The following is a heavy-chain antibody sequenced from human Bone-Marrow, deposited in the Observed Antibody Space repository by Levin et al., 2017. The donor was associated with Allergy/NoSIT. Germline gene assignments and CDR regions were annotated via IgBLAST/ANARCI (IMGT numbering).Heavy chain of an antibody. J-gene: IGHJ6*02. CDR2: ISSGSYFK. D-gene: IGHD4-17*01. CDR1: GFLFNIYG. CDR3: AKVSFVGDYPEARYFYGLEA. V-gene: IGHV3-21*06. Sequence: GGSLRLSCETSGFLFNIYGMHWVRQAPGKGLEWVASISSGSYFKHYAQSVEGRFTISKDYAQNSLYLQMNSLRAEDTAVYYCAKVSFVGDYPEARYFYGLEAWGQGTTVTVSS.